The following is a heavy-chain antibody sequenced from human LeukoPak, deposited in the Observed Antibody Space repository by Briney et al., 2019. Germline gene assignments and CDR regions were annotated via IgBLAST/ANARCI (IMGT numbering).Heavy chain of an antibody. J-gene: IGHJ4*02. V-gene: IGHV7-4-1*02. CDR1: GYTFTSYA. D-gene: IGHD5-12*01. CDR2: INTNTGNP. Sequence: ASVKVSCRASGYTFTSYAMNWVRQAPGQGLEWMGWINTNTGNPTYAQGFTGRFVFSLDTSVSTAYLQISSLKAEDSAVYYCARDATSRDYIVATPEYYFDYWGQGALVTVSS. CDR3: ARDATSRDYIVATPEYYFDY.